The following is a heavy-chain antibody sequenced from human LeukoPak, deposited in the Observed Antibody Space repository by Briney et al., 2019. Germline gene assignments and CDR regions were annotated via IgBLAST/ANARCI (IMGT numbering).Heavy chain of an antibody. D-gene: IGHD3-22*01. CDR2: IYYGENT. J-gene: IGHJ4*02. CDR1: GGSISSYY. V-gene: IGHV4-39*01. CDR3: ARRDDSSGYHKIFDY. Sequence: SETLSLTCTASGGSISSYYWSWIRQPPGKGLEWIGNIYYGENTYYNPSLKSRVTISIDTSNNQFYLKLSSLTAADTAVYYCARRDDSSGYHKIFDYWGQGTLVTVSS.